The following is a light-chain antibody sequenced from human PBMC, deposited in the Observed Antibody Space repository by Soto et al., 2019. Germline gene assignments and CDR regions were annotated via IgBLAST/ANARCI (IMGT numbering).Light chain of an antibody. Sequence: EIVLTQSPGTLSLSPGERATLSCRASQSVSSNFLDWYQQKPGQPPRLLMYGASSRATSIPDRFSGSGSGTDFTLTISRLEPEDFAVYYCQHYGPPRYTFGQGTKLEIK. J-gene: IGKJ2*01. CDR3: QHYGPPRYT. CDR2: GAS. CDR1: QSVSSNF. V-gene: IGKV3-20*01.